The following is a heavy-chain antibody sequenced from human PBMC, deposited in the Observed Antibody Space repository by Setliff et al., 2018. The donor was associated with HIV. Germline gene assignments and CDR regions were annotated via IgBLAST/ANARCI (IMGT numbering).Heavy chain of an antibody. CDR2: VSHSGNT. Sequence: PSETLSLTCAVSGYSISRGYFWVWVRQPPGKGLEWIGSVSHSGNTDYTISLKSRVTISIDNSNNHFSLKLRSVTAADTAVYYCVSQPESRWQIEYWGQGTLVTVSS. D-gene: IGHD3-10*01. CDR1: GYSISRGYF. V-gene: IGHV4-38-2*01. J-gene: IGHJ4*02. CDR3: VSQPESRWQIEY.